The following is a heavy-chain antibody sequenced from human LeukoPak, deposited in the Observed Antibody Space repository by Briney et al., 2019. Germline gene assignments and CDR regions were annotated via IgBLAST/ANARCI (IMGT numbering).Heavy chain of an antibody. CDR3: AKKAYPYYYDSSGYFYP. D-gene: IGHD3-22*01. Sequence: PGGSLRLSCAASGFTFSNFAMSWVRQAPGKGLEWVSAISGSGGSTYYADSVKGRFTISRDNSKNTLYLQMNSLRAEDTAVYYCAKKAYPYYYDSSGYFYPWGQGTLVTVSS. V-gene: IGHV3-23*01. CDR2: ISGSGGST. CDR1: GFTFSNFA. J-gene: IGHJ5*02.